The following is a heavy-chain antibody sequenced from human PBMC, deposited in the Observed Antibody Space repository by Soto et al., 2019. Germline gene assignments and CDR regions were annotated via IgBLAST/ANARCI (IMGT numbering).Heavy chain of an antibody. CDR3: ARDIDGGYSYGPDY. CDR1: GYTFTSYA. J-gene: IGHJ4*02. CDR2: INAGNGNT. D-gene: IGHD5-18*01. Sequence: GASVKVSCKASGYTFTSYAMHWVRQAPGQRLERMGWINAGNGNTKYSQKFQGRVTITRDTSASTAYMELSSLRSEDTAVYYCARDIDGGYSYGPDYWGQGTLVTVSS. V-gene: IGHV1-3*01.